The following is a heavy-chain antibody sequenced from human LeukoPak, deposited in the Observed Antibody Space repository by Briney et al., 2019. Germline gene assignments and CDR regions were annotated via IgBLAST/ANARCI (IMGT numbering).Heavy chain of an antibody. V-gene: IGHV1-8*03. D-gene: IGHD5-24*01. J-gene: IGHJ6*03. CDR1: GYTFTGYY. CDR3: ARGRGDGYTWDYYYYMDV. CDR2: MNPNSGNT. Sequence: GASVKVSCKASGYTFTGYYMHWVRQAPGQGLEWMGWMNPNSGNTGYAQKFQGRVTITRNTSISTAYMELSSLRSEDTAVYYCARGRGDGYTWDYYYYMDVWGKGTTVTVSS.